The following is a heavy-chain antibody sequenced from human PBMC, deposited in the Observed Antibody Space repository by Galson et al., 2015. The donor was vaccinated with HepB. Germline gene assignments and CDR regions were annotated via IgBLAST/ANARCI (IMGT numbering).Heavy chain of an antibody. J-gene: IGHJ2*01. CDR1: DDSISSGGYY. D-gene: IGHD2-15*01. V-gene: IGHV4-31*03. Sequence: TLSLTCTVSDDSISSGGYYWTRFRQHPGKGLEWIGYVYRSGFAYYNPSLKSRVAMSVDTSENQFSLKLRSVTASDTAIYYCARDLTCSGGCGFNRYFDLWSHGTLVTVSS. CDR2: VYRSGFA. CDR3: ARDLTCSGGCGFNRYFDL.